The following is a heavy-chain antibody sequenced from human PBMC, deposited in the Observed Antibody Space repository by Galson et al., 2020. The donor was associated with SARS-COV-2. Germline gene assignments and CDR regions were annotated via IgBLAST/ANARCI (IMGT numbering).Heavy chain of an antibody. D-gene: IGHD3-9*01. Sequence: GGSLRLSCAASGFTFSSYWMHWVRQAPGKGLVWVSRINSDGSSTNYADSVKGRFTISRDNAKNTLYLQMNSLRAKDTAVYYCARVTTGYYESGAYGMDVWGQGTTVTVSS. CDR1: GFTFSSYW. V-gene: IGHV3-74*01. J-gene: IGHJ6*02. CDR3: ARVTTGYYESGAYGMDV. CDR2: INSDGSST.